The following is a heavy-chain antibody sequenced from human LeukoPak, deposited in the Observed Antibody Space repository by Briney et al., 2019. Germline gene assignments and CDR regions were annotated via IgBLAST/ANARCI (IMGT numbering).Heavy chain of an antibody. V-gene: IGHV4-61*02. CDR1: GDSISSGTYY. CDR3: ARGVGSSSSNWFDP. J-gene: IGHJ5*02. CDR2: VYSSGNT. Sequence: SETLSLTCTVSGDSISSGTYYWSWIRQPAGKGLEWIGRVYSSGNTNYNPPLESRVTISIDTSKNQFSLKLSSVTAADTAAYYCARGVGSSSSNWFDPWGQGTLVTVSS. D-gene: IGHD6-6*01.